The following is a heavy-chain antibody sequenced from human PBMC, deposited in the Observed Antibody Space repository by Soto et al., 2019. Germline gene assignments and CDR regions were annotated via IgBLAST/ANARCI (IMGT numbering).Heavy chain of an antibody. CDR1: GGSISSQY. V-gene: IGHV4-59*11. Sequence: KASETLSLTCTVSGGSISSQYWSWIRQPPGQGLEWIAYMYYSGSPNYNPSLKSRVTISVDTSKNQFSLNLSFVTAADTAVYYCARGAATGRSDSWGQGTLVTVSS. CDR2: MYYSGSP. CDR3: ARGAATGRSDS. J-gene: IGHJ4*02. D-gene: IGHD6-13*01.